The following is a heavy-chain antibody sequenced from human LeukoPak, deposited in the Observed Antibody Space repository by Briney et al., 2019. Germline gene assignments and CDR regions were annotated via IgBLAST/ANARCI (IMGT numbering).Heavy chain of an antibody. CDR3: ARVKVDYDFWSGYYTGMLDY. CDR1: GGXISSGGYY. D-gene: IGHD3-3*01. CDR2: IYYSGST. V-gene: IGHV4-31*03. Sequence: SQTLSLTCTVSGGXISSGGYYWSWIRQHPGKGLELIGYIYYSGSTYYNPSLKSRVTISVDTSKNQFSLKLSSVTAADTAVYYCARVKVDYDFWSGYYTGMLDYWGQGTLVTVSS. J-gene: IGHJ4*02.